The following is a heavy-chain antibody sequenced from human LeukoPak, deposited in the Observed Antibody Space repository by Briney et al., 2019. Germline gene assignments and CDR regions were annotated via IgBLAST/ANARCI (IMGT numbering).Heavy chain of an antibody. D-gene: IGHD2-2*02. CDR1: GYTFTSYG. CDR3: ARDCSSTSCYILPGDY. Sequence: ASVKVSCKASGYTFTSYGISWVRQAPGQGLEWMGWISAYNGNTNYAQKLQGRVTMTTDTSTSTAYMELRSLRSDDTAVYYCARDCSSTSCYILPGDYWGQGTLVTVSS. V-gene: IGHV1-18*01. J-gene: IGHJ4*02. CDR2: ISAYNGNT.